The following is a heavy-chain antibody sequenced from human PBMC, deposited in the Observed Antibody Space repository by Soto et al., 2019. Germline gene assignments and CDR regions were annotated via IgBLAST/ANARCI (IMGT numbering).Heavy chain of an antibody. D-gene: IGHD2-21*01. Sequence: ASVKVSCKASGISFINHYVHWVRQAPVQGPEWMGVINPAGSVTVYALKLQDRVTVTRDTSTSTVYMELNSLTSEDTAIYYCARDNPRTFPAAPGDQTSASPRSCFDPWG. CDR1: GISFINHY. CDR2: INPAGSVT. V-gene: IGHV1-46*03. J-gene: IGHJ5*02. CDR3: ARDNPRTFPAAPGDQTSASPRSCFDP.